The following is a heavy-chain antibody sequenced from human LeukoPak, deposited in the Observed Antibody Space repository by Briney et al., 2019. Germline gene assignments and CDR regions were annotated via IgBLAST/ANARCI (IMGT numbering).Heavy chain of an antibody. CDR2: ISYTGSL. Sequence: SQTLSLTCTVSGGSISSGDYYWSWVRQHPGKGLEWIGHISYTGSLYYNPSLESRAAISPDTSKGHFLLSLSSVTAADTALYYCVGGNEGSENGRFDFWGQGTPVTVSS. V-gene: IGHV4-31*03. CDR1: GGSISSGDYY. J-gene: IGHJ4*02. CDR3: VGGNEGSENGRFDF. D-gene: IGHD4-23*01.